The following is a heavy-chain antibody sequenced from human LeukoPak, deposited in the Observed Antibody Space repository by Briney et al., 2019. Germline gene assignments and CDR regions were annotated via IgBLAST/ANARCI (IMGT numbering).Heavy chain of an antibody. CDR1: GFTLSSYA. D-gene: IGHD6-13*01. CDR3: AKDRGYSSSWYRGFGAFDI. J-gene: IGHJ3*02. Sequence: GGSPRISFAASGFTLSSYALSWVRQAPGKGLEWGSAICGSGGSTYYADSVKGRFTISRDNSKNTLYLQMNSLRAEDTAVYYCAKDRGYSSSWYRGFGAFDIWGQGTMVTVPS. V-gene: IGHV3-23*01. CDR2: ICGSGGST.